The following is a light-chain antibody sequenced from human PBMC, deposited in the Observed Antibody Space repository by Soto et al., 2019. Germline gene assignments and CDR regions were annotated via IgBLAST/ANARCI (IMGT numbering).Light chain of an antibody. Sequence: EIVMAQSTATLSVSPGERATLSCRASQSVSSNLAWYQQKPGQAPRLLIYGASTRATGIPARFSGSGSGTEFTLTISSLQSEDFAVYYCQQYNNWPETFGQGTKVDTK. CDR2: GAS. J-gene: IGKJ1*01. CDR3: QQYNNWPET. V-gene: IGKV3-15*01. CDR1: QSVSSN.